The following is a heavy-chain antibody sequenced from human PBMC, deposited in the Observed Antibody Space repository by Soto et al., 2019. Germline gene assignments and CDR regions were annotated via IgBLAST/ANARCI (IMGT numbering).Heavy chain of an antibody. V-gene: IGHV4-59*01. CDR2: IYYSGST. CDR3: ARERCSGGSCEYYYGMDV. Sequence: LSLTCTVSGGSISSYYWSWIRQPPGKGLEWIGYIYYSGSTNYNPSLKSRVTISVDTSKNQFSLKLSSVTAADTAVYYCARERCSGGSCEYYYGMDVWGQGTTVTVSS. CDR1: GGSISSYY. D-gene: IGHD2-15*01. J-gene: IGHJ6*02.